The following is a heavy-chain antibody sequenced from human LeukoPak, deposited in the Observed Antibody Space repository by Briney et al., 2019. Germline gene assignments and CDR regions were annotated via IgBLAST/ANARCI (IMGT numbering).Heavy chain of an antibody. CDR1: GGSFSGYY. D-gene: IGHD5-18*01. CDR2: INHSGST. CDR3: ARGGEIQDPDY. Sequence: SETLSLTCAVYGGSFSGYYWSWIRQPPGKGLEWIGEINHSGSTNYNPSLKSRVTISVDTSKNQFSLKLSSVTAADTAVYYCARGGEIQDPDYWGQGTLVTVSS. J-gene: IGHJ4*02. V-gene: IGHV4-34*01.